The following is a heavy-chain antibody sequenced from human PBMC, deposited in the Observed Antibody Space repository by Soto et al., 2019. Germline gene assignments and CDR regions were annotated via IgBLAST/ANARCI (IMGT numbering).Heavy chain of an antibody. Sequence: TPSLTCTVSGGSIGSGGYYWSWIRQXPGKGLEWIRXIYYSXSTSYNQSPEXXVTISVDXXKNQFSLKMSSVTAADTAVYYCARYASGTSLDPWGQGALVTVSS. CDR3: ARYASGTSLDP. J-gene: IGHJ5*02. CDR1: GGSIGSGGYY. V-gene: IGHV4-31*01. CDR2: IYYSXST. D-gene: IGHD3-10*01.